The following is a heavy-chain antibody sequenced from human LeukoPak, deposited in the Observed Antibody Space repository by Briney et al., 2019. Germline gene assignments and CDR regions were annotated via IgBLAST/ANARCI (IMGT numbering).Heavy chain of an antibody. CDR2: ISPGGGDI. CDR3: ASRRDIEVAGPGGYFDH. Sequence: PGGSLRLSCAASRFTSNDYHMNWIRQAPGKGLEWISYISPGGGDIYFADSVKGRFTLSRDNAKNSLYLQVSSLTAEDTAVYYCASRRDIEVAGPGGYFDHGGQGTLVSVSS. D-gene: IGHD6-19*01. CDR1: RFTSNDYH. J-gene: IGHJ4*02. V-gene: IGHV3-11*01.